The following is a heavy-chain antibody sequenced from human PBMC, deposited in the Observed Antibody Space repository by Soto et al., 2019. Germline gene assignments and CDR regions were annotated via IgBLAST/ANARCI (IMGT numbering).Heavy chain of an antibody. CDR3: AIAVAGTQ. J-gene: IGHJ4*02. CDR2: INTGNGNT. Sequence: QVHLAQSGAEVKQPGASVKVSCKASGYTFTSYSIHWVRQAPGQRLEWVGWINTGNGNTKYSQKFQGRVTMTRDTSASTAYMELSSLTAEDTAVYYCAIAVAGTQWGQGTLVTVSS. D-gene: IGHD6-19*01. CDR1: GYTFTSYS. V-gene: IGHV1-3*04.